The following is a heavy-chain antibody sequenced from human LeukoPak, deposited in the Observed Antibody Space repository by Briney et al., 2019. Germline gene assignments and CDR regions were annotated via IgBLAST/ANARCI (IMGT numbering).Heavy chain of an antibody. V-gene: IGHV4-61*08. CDR1: GGSISSGDYY. Sequence: PSETLSLTCTVSGGSISSGDYYWSWIRQPPGKGLEWIGYIYYSGSTNYNPSLKSRVTISVDTSKNQFSLKLSSVTAADTAVYYCARTGSGSYDLFDYWGQGTLVTVSS. D-gene: IGHD3-10*01. J-gene: IGHJ4*02. CDR2: IYYSGST. CDR3: ARTGSGSYDLFDY.